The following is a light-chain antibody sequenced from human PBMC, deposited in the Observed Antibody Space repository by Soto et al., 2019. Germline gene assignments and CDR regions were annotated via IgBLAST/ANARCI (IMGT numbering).Light chain of an antibody. CDR3: LLTYRGPWV. V-gene: IGLV7-46*01. CDR1: TGAVTSGHH. Sequence: QTVVTQEPSLTVSPGGTVTLTCASSTGAVTSGHHTYWFQQKPGQVPRILIYDTSNKPSWTPARFSGSLLGGQAALTLSGAQPEDEADYYCLLTYRGPWVFGGGTKLTVL. CDR2: DTS. J-gene: IGLJ3*02.